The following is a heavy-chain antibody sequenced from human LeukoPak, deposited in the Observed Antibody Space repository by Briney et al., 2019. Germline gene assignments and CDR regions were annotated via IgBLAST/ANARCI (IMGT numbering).Heavy chain of an antibody. D-gene: IGHD3-10*01. CDR3: ARGPSITMVRGGQWYYYMDV. CDR1: GYTFTSYY. Sequence: ASVTVSCKASGYTFTSYYMHWVRQAPGQGLEWMGIINPSGGSTNYAQKFQGRVTMTRDTSTNIVYMELSSLRSEDTAVYYCARGPSITMVRGGQWYYYMDVWGKGTTVTISS. V-gene: IGHV1-46*01. J-gene: IGHJ6*03. CDR2: INPSGGST.